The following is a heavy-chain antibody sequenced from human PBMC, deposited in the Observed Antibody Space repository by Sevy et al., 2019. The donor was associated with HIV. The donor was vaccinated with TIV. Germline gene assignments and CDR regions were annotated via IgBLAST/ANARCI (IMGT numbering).Heavy chain of an antibody. CDR1: GFTFSRDS. D-gene: IGHD3-16*01. J-gene: IGHJ3*02. Sequence: GGSLRLSCAASGFTFSRDSMNWVRQAPGKGLEWVSYINSRSKTILYAESVKGRFTISRDNAKNSLYLQMNSLRDEDTAIYYCATDKVWASDIWGQGTMVTVSS. CDR2: INSRSKTI. V-gene: IGHV3-48*02. CDR3: ATDKVWASDI.